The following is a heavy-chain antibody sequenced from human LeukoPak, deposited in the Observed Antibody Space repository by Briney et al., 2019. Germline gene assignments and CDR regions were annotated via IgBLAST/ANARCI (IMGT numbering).Heavy chain of an antibody. CDR3: AREGGQYYDFWSGYFY. Sequence: SVKVSCKASGGTFSSYAISWVRQAPGQGLEWMGGIIPIFGTANYAQKFQGRVTITADKSTSTACMELSSLRSEDTAVYYCAREGGQYYDFWSGYFYWGQGTLVTVSS. D-gene: IGHD3-3*01. CDR1: GGTFSSYA. CDR2: IIPIFGTA. V-gene: IGHV1-69*06. J-gene: IGHJ4*02.